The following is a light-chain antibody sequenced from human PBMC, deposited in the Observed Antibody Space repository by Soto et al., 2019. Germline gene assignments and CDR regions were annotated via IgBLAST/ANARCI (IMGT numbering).Light chain of an antibody. CDR1: SSDIGSYNL. J-gene: IGLJ2*01. Sequence: QSALTQPASVSGSPGQSITISCTGTSSDIGSYNLVSWYQQHPGKAPKLMIYEVTKRPSGVSNRFSGSKSGNTASMTISGLQAEDESDYYCCAYGHGRVGSVVFGGGTKVTVL. CDR3: CAYGHGRVGSVV. CDR2: EVT. V-gene: IGLV2-23*02.